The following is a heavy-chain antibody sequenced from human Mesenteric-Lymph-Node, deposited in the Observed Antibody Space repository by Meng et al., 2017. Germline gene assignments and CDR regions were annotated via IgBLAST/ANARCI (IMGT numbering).Heavy chain of an antibody. J-gene: IGHJ6*01. Sequence: GESLKISCAASGFTVSSTFMSWVRQAPGKGLEWVANINEDGSETRYVDSVRGRFTISRDNAKYSVNLQMNSLRVEDTAVYYCARFVPGSGRVLVGGQGTMVTVSS. CDR3: ARFVPGSGRVLV. V-gene: IGHV3-7*01. D-gene: IGHD3-10*01. CDR2: INEDGSET. CDR1: GFTVSSTF.